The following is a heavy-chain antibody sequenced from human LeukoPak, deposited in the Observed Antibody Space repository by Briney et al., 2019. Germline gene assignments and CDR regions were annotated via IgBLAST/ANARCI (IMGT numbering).Heavy chain of an antibody. CDR1: GFTFSSYW. V-gene: IGHV3-48*04. J-gene: IGHJ6*03. CDR3: ARARYETRIWPKSRYDYYYYMDV. CDR2: ISSSGSTI. Sequence: GGSLRLSCAASGFTFSSYWMSWVRQAPGKGLEWVSYISSSGSTIYYADSVKGRFTISRDNAKNSLYLQMNSLRSEDMAVYYCARARYETRIWPKSRYDYYYYMDVWGKGTTVTVSS. D-gene: IGHD3-3*01.